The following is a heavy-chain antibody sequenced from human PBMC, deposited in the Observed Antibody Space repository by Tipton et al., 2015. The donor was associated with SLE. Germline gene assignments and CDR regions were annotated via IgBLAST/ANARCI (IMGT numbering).Heavy chain of an antibody. CDR1: GYSITSGSY. J-gene: IGHJ5*02. Sequence: TLSLTCAVSGYSITSGSYWGWIRQPPGKGLEWIGWLYYSGNTFYNPSLQRRVTITLDMSKNQFSLKLSSGTAADTAVYYCARHRWSRETMAVDWFDPWGQGTLVTVSS. D-gene: IGHD3-10*01. V-gene: IGHV4-38-2*01. CDR2: LYYSGNT. CDR3: ARHRWSRETMAVDWFDP.